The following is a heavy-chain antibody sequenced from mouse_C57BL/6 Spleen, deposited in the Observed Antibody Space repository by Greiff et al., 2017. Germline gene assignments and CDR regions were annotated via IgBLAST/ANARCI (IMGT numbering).Heavy chain of an antibody. CDR1: GYTFTSYW. J-gene: IGHJ1*03. V-gene: IGHV1-74*01. CDR3: AICTVVEGGYFDD. CDR2: IHPSDSDT. D-gene: IGHD1-1*01. Sequence: VQLQQSGAELVKPGASVKVSCKASGYTFTSYWMHWVKQRPGQGLEWIGRIHPSDSDTNYNQKFKGKATLTVDKSSSTAYMQHSSLTSEDAAVYYCAICTVVEGGYFDDWGTGTTVTVSS.